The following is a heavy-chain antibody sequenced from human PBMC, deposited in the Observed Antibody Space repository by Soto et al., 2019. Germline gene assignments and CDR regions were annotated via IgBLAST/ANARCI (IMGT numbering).Heavy chain of an antibody. CDR2: ISSSGSTI. CDR3: ARAELYGMDV. D-gene: IGHD2-15*01. J-gene: IGHJ6*02. Sequence: GGSLRLSCAASGFTFSSYAMNWVHQAPGKGLEWVSYISSSGSTIYYADSVKGRFTISRDNAKNSLYLQMNSLRAEDTAVYYCARAELYGMDVWGQGXTVTVYS. V-gene: IGHV3-48*03. CDR1: GFTFSSYA.